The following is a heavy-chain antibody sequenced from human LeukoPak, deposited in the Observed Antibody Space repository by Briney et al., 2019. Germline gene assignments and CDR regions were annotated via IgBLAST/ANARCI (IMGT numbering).Heavy chain of an antibody. CDR2: IRYDGSNK. D-gene: IGHD6-19*01. CDR1: GFTFSSYA. CDR3: AKARGLSSIAVAGTDTDY. Sequence: GGSLRLSCAASGFTFSSYAMHWVRQAPGKGLEWVAFIRYDGSNKYYADSVKGRFTISRDNSKDTLYLQMNSLRAEDTAVYYCAKARGLSSIAVAGTDTDYWGQGTLVTVSS. J-gene: IGHJ4*02. V-gene: IGHV3-30*02.